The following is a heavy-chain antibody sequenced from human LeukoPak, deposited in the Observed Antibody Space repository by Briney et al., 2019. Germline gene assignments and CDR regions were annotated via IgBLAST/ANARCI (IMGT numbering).Heavy chain of an antibody. D-gene: IGHD6-13*01. Sequence: GGSLRVSCAASGFSFRSYGMHWVRQAPGKGLEWVAVIWYDGSNKYYADSVKGRFTISRGNSKNTLYLQMNSLRAEDTAVYYCARMVKYSSSWYSDHWGQGILVTVSS. CDR3: ARMVKYSSSWYSDH. CDR2: IWYDGSNK. CDR1: GFSFRSYG. J-gene: IGHJ4*02. V-gene: IGHV3-33*01.